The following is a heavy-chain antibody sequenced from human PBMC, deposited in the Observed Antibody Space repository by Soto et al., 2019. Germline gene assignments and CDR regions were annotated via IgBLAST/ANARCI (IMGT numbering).Heavy chain of an antibody. V-gene: IGHV4-39*01. CDR2: IYYSGST. CDR3: AISYYYDSRGYYPVDY. CDR1: GGSISSSSYY. Sequence: SETLSLTCTVSGGSISSSSYYWGWIRQPPGKGLEWIGTIYYSGSTYYNPSLMSRVTISVDTSKNQFSLALSSVTAADTAVYYCAISYYYDSRGYYPVDYWGQGTLVTVSS. J-gene: IGHJ4*02. D-gene: IGHD3-22*01.